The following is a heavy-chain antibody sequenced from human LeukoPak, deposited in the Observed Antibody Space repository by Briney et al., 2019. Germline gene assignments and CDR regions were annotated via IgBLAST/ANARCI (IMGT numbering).Heavy chain of an antibody. CDR2: IKEDGSQK. Sequence: GGSLRVSCAASGFTFSNYWINWVRQAPGEGLEWVANIKEDGSQKYYVESVKGRFTVSRDNAKNSVYLQMSSLRDEDTAVYYCARGLNTSPGVDYWGQGTLVTVSS. J-gene: IGHJ4*02. V-gene: IGHV3-7*01. CDR3: ARGLNTSPGVDY. D-gene: IGHD3-16*01. CDR1: GFTFSNYW.